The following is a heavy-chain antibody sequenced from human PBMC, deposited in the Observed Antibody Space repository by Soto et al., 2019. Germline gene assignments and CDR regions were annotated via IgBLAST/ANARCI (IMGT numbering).Heavy chain of an antibody. CDR1: GFTFSIYA. CDR2: ISYDGTKT. CDR3: ANDRGPRRQGLIDPFDY. D-gene: IGHD3-10*01. V-gene: IGHV3-30*18. Sequence: QVQLVESGGGVVQPGRSLRVSCAASGFTFSIYAMHWVRQAPGTGLEWVAVISYDGTKTYYADSVKGRFTISRDNSKNTVYLQMNSLRDEDTAVYYCANDRGPRRQGLIDPFDYWGQGTLVTVSP. J-gene: IGHJ4*02.